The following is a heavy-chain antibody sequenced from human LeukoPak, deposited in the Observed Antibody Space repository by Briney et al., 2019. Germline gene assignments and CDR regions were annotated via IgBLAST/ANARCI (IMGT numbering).Heavy chain of an antibody. Sequence: GGSLRLSCAASGFTFGSYGMPWVRQAPGKGLEWVAVISYDGNTEYYADSVKGRFTISRDNSKNTLYLQMNSLRAEDTAVYYCAKAHLTYYFDSSGYGFQDYWGQGTLVTVSS. CDR1: GFTFGSYG. J-gene: IGHJ4*02. D-gene: IGHD3-22*01. CDR2: ISYDGNTE. V-gene: IGHV3-30*18. CDR3: AKAHLTYYFDSSGYGFQDY.